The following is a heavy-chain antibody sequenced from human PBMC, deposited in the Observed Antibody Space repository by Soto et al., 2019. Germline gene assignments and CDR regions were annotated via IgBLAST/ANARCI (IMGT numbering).Heavy chain of an antibody. D-gene: IGHD2-2*01. CDR2: INPETGGT. CDR3: ARERYQVISDGMDV. V-gene: IGHV1-2*02. J-gene: IGHJ6*02. CDR1: GYTFTGYY. Sequence: ASVKVSCKASGYTFTGYYVHWVREAPGQGLEWMGWINPETGGTSYAQKFQGRVTLSRDTSINTAYLELSRLRFDDAAVYFCARERYQVISDGMDVWGLGTTVTVSS.